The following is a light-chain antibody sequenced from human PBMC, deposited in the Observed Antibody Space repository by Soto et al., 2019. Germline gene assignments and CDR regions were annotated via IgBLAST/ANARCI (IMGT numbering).Light chain of an antibody. Sequence: QSVLTQPATVSGSPGQSITISCTGTSSDDGGYNYVSWYQQHPGKAPKIMIYEVSNRPSGVSNRFSGSKSGNTASLTISGLEAEDDADYYCSSYTSSSPDVFGTGT. V-gene: IGLV2-14*01. CDR3: SSYTSSSPDV. CDR2: EVS. CDR1: SSDDGGYNY. J-gene: IGLJ1*01.